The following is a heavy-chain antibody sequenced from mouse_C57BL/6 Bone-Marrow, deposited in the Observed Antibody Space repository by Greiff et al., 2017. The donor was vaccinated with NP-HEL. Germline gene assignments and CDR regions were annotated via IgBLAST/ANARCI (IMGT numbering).Heavy chain of an antibody. CDR1: GYTFTSYW. CDR2: INPSNGGT. J-gene: IGHJ3*01. D-gene: IGHD4-1*01. V-gene: IGHV1-53*01. Sequence: QVQLQQPGTELVKPGASVKLSCKASGYTFTSYWMHWVKQRPGQGLEWIGNINPSNGGTTYNEKFKGKATLTVDKSSSTAYMQLSSLTSEDSAVYSCARLTGMGGFAYWGQGTLVTVAA. CDR3: ARLTGMGGFAY.